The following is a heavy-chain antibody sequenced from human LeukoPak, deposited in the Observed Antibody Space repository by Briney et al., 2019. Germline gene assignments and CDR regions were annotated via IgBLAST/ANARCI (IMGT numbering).Heavy chain of an antibody. D-gene: IGHD3-9*01. V-gene: IGHV4-38-2*02. J-gene: IGHJ4*02. CDR1: GYSISSGYY. CDR2: IYHSETT. CDR3: ARDRGYYDILADSTPTNYFDY. Sequence: PSETLSLTCSVSGYSISSGYYWGWIRQPPGKGLEWIGSIYHSETTYYNSSLKSRVTVSVDTSKNQFSLKLSSVTAADTAVYYCARDRGYYDILADSTPTNYFDYWGQGTLVTVSS.